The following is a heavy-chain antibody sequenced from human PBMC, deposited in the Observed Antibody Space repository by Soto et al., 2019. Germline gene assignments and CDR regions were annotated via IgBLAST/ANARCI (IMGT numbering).Heavy chain of an antibody. CDR3: ARDKQSSWLVRGAYVTLDI. CDR1: GFTFSSYS. CDR2: ISSSSSYI. D-gene: IGHD3-10*01. J-gene: IGHJ3*02. Sequence: PGGSLRLSCAASGFTFSSYSMNWVRQAPGKGLEWVSSISSSSSYIYYADSVKGRFTISRDNAKNSLYLQMNSLRAEDTAVYYCARDKQSSWLVRGAYVTLDIWGQGTMVTVSS. V-gene: IGHV3-21*01.